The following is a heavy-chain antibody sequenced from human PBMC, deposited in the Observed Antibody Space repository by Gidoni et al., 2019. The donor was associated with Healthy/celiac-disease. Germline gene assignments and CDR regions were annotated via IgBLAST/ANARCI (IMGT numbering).Heavy chain of an antibody. Sequence: EVQRLESVGGLVQPGGYLLLSCAASGCTFSSYAMSWVRQAPGKGLEWVSAIGGSGGSTYYEDSVKGRCTISRDNSKNKLYLQMNSLRAEDTAVYYCAKGAAGPNFDYWGQGTLVTGSA. V-gene: IGHV3-23*01. J-gene: IGHJ4*02. CDR1: GCTFSSYA. CDR2: IGGSGGST. CDR3: AKGAAGPNFDY. D-gene: IGHD6-13*01.